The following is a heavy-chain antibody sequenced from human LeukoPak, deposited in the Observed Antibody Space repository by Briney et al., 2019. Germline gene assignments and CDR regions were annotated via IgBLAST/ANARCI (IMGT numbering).Heavy chain of an antibody. Sequence: PGGSLRLSCAASGFTFSSYSMNWVRQAPGKGLEWVSYISSSSSTIYYADSVKGRFTISRDNAKNSLYLQMNSLRDEDTAVYYCARDGTYYDFWSCYLSSLWRDYWGQGTLVTVS. CDR2: ISSSSSTI. D-gene: IGHD3-3*01. V-gene: IGHV3-48*02. J-gene: IGHJ4*02. CDR3: ARDGTYYDFWSCYLSSLWRDY. CDR1: GFTFSSYS.